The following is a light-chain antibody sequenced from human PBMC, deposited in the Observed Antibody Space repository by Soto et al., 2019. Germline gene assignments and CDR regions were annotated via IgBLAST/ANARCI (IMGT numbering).Light chain of an antibody. V-gene: IGKV1-5*03. CDR3: QQYKSYPVT. CDR2: KAS. CDR1: QSISSW. Sequence: DIQMTQSPSTLSASVGDRVTITCRASQSISSWLAWYQQKPGKAPKHLIYKASSLESGVPSRFSGSGSGTEFTLTISSLQPDDFATYYCQQYKSYPVTFGQGTKLEIK. J-gene: IGKJ2*01.